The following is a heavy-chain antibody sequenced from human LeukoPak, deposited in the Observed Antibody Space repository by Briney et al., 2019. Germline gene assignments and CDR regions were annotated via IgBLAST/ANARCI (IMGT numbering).Heavy chain of an antibody. J-gene: IGHJ4*02. V-gene: IGHV3-49*03. CDR3: TRSYPQYYDRHPGDLPSY. Sequence: GGSLRLSCAASGFTFSSYAMSWFRQAPGKGLEWVGFIRSKTYGGTTEYAASVKGRFTISRDDSKSIAYLQMNSLKTEDTAVYYCTRSYPQYYDRHPGDLPSYWGQGTLVTVSS. D-gene: IGHD1-26*01. CDR2: IRSKTYGGTT. CDR1: GFTFSSYA.